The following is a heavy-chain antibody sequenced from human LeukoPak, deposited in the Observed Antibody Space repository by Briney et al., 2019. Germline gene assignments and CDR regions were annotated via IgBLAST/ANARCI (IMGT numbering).Heavy chain of an antibody. CDR3: GKGNTASRPGFVD. CDR1: GFTFTNYE. CDR2: ISGSGDSV. D-gene: IGHD5-18*01. J-gene: IGHJ4*02. Sequence: GGSLRLSCAASGFTFTNYEMSWVRQAPGKGLEWLSSISGSGDSVFYADPVKGRFTISRDNSLNTLHLQMNSLRAEDTAFYYCGKGNTASRPGFVDWGQGTLVTVSS. V-gene: IGHV3-23*01.